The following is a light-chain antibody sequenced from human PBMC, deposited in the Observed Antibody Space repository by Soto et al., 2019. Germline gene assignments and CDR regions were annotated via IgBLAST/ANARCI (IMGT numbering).Light chain of an antibody. V-gene: IGKV3-15*01. Sequence: DIVMTQSPDSLAVSLGERATINCKSSQSVLYSNVAWYQQRPGQAPRLLIYRASTRATGVPARFSGSGSGTEFTLTISGLQSEDFVLYYCQQYQNLWTFGQGTKVDIK. J-gene: IGKJ1*01. CDR3: QQYQNLWT. CDR2: RAS. CDR1: QSVLYSN.